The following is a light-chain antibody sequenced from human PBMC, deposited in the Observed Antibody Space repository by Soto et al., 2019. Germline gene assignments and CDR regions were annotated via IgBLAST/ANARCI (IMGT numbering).Light chain of an antibody. CDR2: EVS. V-gene: IGLV2-18*02. CDR1: SSDVGSYNR. Sequence: QSVLTQPPSVSGSPGQSVAISCTGNSSDVGSYNRVSWYQQPPVTAPKLMIYEVSNRPSGVPDRFSGSKSGNTASLTISGLQAEDEADYYCNSYTTANTYVFGTGTKLTVL. CDR3: NSYTTANTYV. J-gene: IGLJ1*01.